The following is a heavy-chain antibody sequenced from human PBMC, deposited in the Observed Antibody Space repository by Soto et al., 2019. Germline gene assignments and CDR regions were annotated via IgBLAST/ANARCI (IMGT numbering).Heavy chain of an antibody. CDR2: ISAYNGNT. V-gene: IGHV1-18*01. CDR3: ARCTYDYIWGSSTVIGDFDY. CDR1: GYTFISYG. J-gene: IGHJ4*02. Sequence: ASVKVSCKASGYTFISYGISWVRQAPGQGLEWMGWISAYNGNTNYAQKLQGRVTMTTDTSTSTAYMELRSLRSDDTAVYYCARCTYDYIWGSSTVIGDFDYWGQGTLVTVSS. D-gene: IGHD3-16*01.